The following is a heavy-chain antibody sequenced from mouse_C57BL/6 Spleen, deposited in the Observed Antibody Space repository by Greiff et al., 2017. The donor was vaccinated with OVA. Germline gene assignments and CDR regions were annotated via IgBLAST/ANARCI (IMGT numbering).Heavy chain of an antibody. CDR3: ARGYHEGAMDY. CDR2: ISYDGSN. V-gene: IGHV3-6*01. D-gene: IGHD2-14*01. Sequence: DVKLQESGPGLVKPSQSLSLTCSVTGYSITSGYYWNWIRQFPGNKLEWMGYISYDGSNNYNPSLKNRISITRDTSKNQFFLKLNSVTTEDTATYYCARGYHEGAMDYWGQGTSVTVSS. J-gene: IGHJ4*01. CDR1: GYSITSGYY.